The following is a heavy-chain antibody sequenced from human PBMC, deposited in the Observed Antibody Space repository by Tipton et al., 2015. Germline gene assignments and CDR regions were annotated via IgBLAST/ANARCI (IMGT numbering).Heavy chain of an antibody. D-gene: IGHD6-19*01. CDR2: ISYSGST. CDR3: ASDSSDYWCFDY. J-gene: IGHJ4*02. Sequence: TLSLTCTVSGGSITTSSYFWGWIRQSPGKGLEWIGSISYSGSTYYNPSLKSRVTISVDTPKNQISLKVTSVTAADTAVYYCASDSSDYWCFDYWGQGSLVPVSS. CDR1: GGSITTSSYF. V-gene: IGHV4-39*01.